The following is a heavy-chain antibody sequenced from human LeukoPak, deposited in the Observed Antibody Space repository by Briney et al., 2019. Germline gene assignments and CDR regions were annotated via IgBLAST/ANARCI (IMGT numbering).Heavy chain of an antibody. Sequence: GGSLRLSCAASGFTFSSYSMNWVRQAPGKGLEWVSSISGSSTYIDYADSVKGRFAISRDNSKNALYLQMDSPRAEDTAVYYCARDHSSGRYFDFWGQGTLVTVSS. CDR2: ISGSSTYI. D-gene: IGHD3-22*01. V-gene: IGHV3-21*01. J-gene: IGHJ4*02. CDR1: GFTFSSYS. CDR3: ARDHSSGRYFDF.